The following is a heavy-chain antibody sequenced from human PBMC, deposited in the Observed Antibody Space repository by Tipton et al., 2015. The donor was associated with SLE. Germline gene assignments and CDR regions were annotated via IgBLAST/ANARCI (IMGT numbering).Heavy chain of an antibody. J-gene: IGHJ4*02. CDR1: GGSISSTTYY. D-gene: IGHD2-21*02. V-gene: IGHV4-39*07. CDR2: IYYSGST. CDR3: ARLVTLSRIDF. Sequence: TLSLTCTVSGGSISSTTYYWGWIRQPPGKWLEWIGSIYYSGSTYYNPSLKSRVTRSVDTSKNQFSLKLSSVTAADTAVYYCARLVTLSRIDFWGQGTLVTVSS.